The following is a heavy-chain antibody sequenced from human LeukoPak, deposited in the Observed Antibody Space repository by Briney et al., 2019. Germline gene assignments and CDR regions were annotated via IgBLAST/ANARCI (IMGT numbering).Heavy chain of an antibody. CDR1: GFTFSSYS. D-gene: IGHD6-13*01. J-gene: IGHJ4*02. CDR2: ISSSSSYI. Sequence: GGSLRLSCAASGFTFSSYSMNWVRQAPGKGLEWVSSISSSSSYIYYADSVKGRFTISRDNAKNSLYLQMNSLRAEDTAVYYCARDKQQLLNDYWGQGTLVTVSS. CDR3: ARDKQQLLNDY. V-gene: IGHV3-21*01.